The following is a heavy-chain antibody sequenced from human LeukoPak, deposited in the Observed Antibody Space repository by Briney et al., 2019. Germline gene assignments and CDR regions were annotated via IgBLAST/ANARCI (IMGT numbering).Heavy chain of an antibody. CDR1: GGSFSGYS. Sequence: SETLSLTCAVYGGSFSGYSWSWIRQPPRKGLEWIGEINHSGSTNYNPSLESRVTISVDTSKNQFSLKLSSVTAADTAVYYCARSPTTGPYYYYYYMDVWGKGTTVTVSS. CDR2: INHSGST. D-gene: IGHD1-26*01. J-gene: IGHJ6*03. V-gene: IGHV4-34*01. CDR3: ARSPTTGPYYYYYYMDV.